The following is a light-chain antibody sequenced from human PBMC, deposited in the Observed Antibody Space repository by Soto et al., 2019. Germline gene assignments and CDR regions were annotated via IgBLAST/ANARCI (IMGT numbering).Light chain of an antibody. CDR1: QSVSSDY. V-gene: IGKV3-20*01. Sequence: EIVLTQSPGTLSLSPGERATLSCRASQSVSSDYLSWYQQKPGQPPRLLIYGASYRATGIPDRFSGGGSGRDFTLTISRLEAEDVAVYYCQQYGSTPPVTFGGGTKVEIK. CDR3: QQYGSTPPVT. J-gene: IGKJ4*01. CDR2: GAS.